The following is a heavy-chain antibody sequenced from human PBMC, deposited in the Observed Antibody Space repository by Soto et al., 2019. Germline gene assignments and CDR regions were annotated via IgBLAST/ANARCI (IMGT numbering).Heavy chain of an antibody. CDR3: AKNQGVELVPLATVDWFDP. CDR2: ISGSGFKK. Sequence: GGSLRLSCAASGFSLEHFGMSWVRQAPGKGLEWISSISGSGFKKYYADSVKGRFTISRDNSKSTVYLELNNLSAEDTAVYHCAKNQGVELVPLATVDWFDPWGQGSVVTVSS. V-gene: IGHV3-23*01. D-gene: IGHD1-26*01. J-gene: IGHJ5*02. CDR1: GFSLEHFG.